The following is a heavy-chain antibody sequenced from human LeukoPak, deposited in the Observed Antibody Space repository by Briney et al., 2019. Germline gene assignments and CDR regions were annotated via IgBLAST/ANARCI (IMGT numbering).Heavy chain of an antibody. CDR3: ASPKGSWGELDY. CDR1: GYTFTSYG. CDR2: ISAYNGNT. J-gene: IGHJ4*02. Sequence: ASVKVSCKASGYTFTSYGISWVRQAPGQGLEWMGWISAYNGNTNYAQKLQGRVTTTTDTSTSTAYTELSSLRSEDTAVYYCASPKGSWGELDYWGQGTLVTVSS. D-gene: IGHD3-16*01. V-gene: IGHV1-18*01.